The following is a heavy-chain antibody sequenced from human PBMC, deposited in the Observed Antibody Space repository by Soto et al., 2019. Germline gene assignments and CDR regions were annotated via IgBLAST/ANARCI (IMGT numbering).Heavy chain of an antibody. CDR2: ISGSGGST. D-gene: IGHD3-22*01. CDR3: AKDRPLVVITTVGYYFDY. CDR1: GFTFSSYA. Sequence: WSLRLSCAASGFTFSSYAMSWVRQAPGKGLEWVSAISGSGGSTYYADSVKGRFTISRDNSKNTLYLQMNSLRAEDTAVYYCAKDRPLVVITTVGYYFDYWGQGTLVTVSS. V-gene: IGHV3-23*01. J-gene: IGHJ4*02.